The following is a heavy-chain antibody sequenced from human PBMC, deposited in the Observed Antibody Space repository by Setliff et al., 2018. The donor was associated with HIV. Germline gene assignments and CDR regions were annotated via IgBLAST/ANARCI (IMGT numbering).Heavy chain of an antibody. V-gene: IGHV3-64*02. CDR1: GFTFSSYG. Sequence: PGGSLRLSCAASGFTFSSYGMHWVRQAPGKGLEYVSAISNNGGITYYGDSVKGRFTISRDNSKNTLYLQMGSLRPEDMAVYYCARAEQRYYDSGKGYYFDYWGPGTLVTVSS. J-gene: IGHJ4*02. CDR3: ARAEQRYYDSGKGYYFDY. CDR2: ISNNGGIT. D-gene: IGHD3-10*01.